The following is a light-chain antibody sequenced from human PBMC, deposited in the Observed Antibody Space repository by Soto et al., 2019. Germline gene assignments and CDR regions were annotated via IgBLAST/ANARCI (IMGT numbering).Light chain of an antibody. J-gene: IGKJ1*01. CDR3: QETYSTPRT. V-gene: IGKV1-39*01. CDR2: AAS. Sequence: DIQMTQSPSSLSASVGGRVTIPCRASQTIANYLTCYQQKLGRAPNLLVYAASSLQSGVPSRFSGSGSGTEITLTISSLQPEDFATYYGQETYSTPRTFGQGTKVEIK. CDR1: QTIANY.